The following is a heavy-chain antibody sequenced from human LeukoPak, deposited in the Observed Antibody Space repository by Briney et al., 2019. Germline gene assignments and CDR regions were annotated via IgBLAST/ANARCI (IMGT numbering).Heavy chain of an antibody. CDR3: ASLYYDFWSGHWFDP. Sequence: SETLSLTCTVSGGSISSSSYYWGWIRQPPGKGLEWIGSIYYSGSTYYNPSLKSRVTISVDTSKNQFSLKLSSVTAADTAVYYCASLYYDFWSGHWFDPWGQGTLVTVSS. D-gene: IGHD3-3*01. CDR2: IYYSGST. J-gene: IGHJ5*02. V-gene: IGHV4-39*01. CDR1: GGSISSSSYY.